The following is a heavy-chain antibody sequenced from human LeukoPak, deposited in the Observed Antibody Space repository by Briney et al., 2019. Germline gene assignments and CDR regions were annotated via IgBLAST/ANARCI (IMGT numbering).Heavy chain of an antibody. CDR2: IYYSGST. D-gene: IGHD4-23*01. CDR3: ASFTPSGGY. J-gene: IGHJ4*02. CDR1: GGPISSGGYY. Sequence: NSSETLSLTCTVSGGPISSGGYYWSWIRQHPGKGLEWIGYIYYSGSTYYNPSLKSRVTISVDTSKNQFSPKLSSVTAADTAVYYCASFTPSGGYWGQGTLVTVSS. V-gene: IGHV4-31*03.